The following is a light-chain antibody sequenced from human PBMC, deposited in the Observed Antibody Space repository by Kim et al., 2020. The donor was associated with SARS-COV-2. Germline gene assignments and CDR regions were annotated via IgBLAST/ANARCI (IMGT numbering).Light chain of an antibody. CDR1: SREVGSYTY. CDR2: DVS. Sequence: GQSVTISYTVTSREVGSYTYVSWYQKHPDKAPKVIISDVSKRPSGVPDRFSGSKSGNTASLTVSGLQAEDEADYYCSSYADSSKLVFGGGTQLTVL. CDR3: SSYADSSKLV. V-gene: IGLV2-8*01. J-gene: IGLJ2*01.